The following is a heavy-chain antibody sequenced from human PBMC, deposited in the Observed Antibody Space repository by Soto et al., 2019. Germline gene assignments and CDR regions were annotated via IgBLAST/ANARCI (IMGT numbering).Heavy chain of an antibody. J-gene: IGHJ4*02. V-gene: IGHV3-23*01. D-gene: IGHD1-20*01. Sequence: PGGSLRLSCAASGFTFSSYAMNWVRQAPGKGLEWVSVITGSGDSTYYADSEKGRFTISRDNSKNTLYVQMNSLRAEDTAVYYCAKAISGYNAPLDHWGQGTRVTVSS. CDR1: GFTFSSYA. CDR2: ITGSGDST. CDR3: AKAISGYNAPLDH.